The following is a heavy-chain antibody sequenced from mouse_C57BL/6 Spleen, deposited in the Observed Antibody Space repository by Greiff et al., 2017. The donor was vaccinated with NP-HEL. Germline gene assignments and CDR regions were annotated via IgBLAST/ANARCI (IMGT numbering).Heavy chain of an antibody. CDR3: AREGLLRNYYAMDY. Sequence: QVQLQQPGAELVRPGSSVKLSCKASGYTFTSYWMDWVKQRPGQGLEWIGNIYPSDSETHYNQKFKDKATLTVDKSSSTAYMQLSSLTSEDSAVYYGAREGLLRNYYAMDYWGQGTSVTVSS. CDR2: IYPSDSET. D-gene: IGHD2-3*01. J-gene: IGHJ4*01. V-gene: IGHV1-61*01. CDR1: GYTFTSYW.